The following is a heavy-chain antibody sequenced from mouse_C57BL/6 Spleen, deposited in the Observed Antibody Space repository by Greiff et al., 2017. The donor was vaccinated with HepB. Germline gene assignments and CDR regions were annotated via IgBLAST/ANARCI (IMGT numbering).Heavy chain of an antibody. CDR3: ARSVIYYSNPFAY. V-gene: IGHV1-64*01. Sequence: QVQLQQPGAELVKPGASVKLSCKASGYTFTSYWMHWVKQRPGQGLEWIGMIYPNSGSTNYNEKFKSQAILTVEKSSSTAYMQLSSLTSEDSPVYYCARSVIYYSNPFAYWGQGTLVTVSA. CDR1: GYTFTSYW. D-gene: IGHD2-5*01. CDR2: IYPNSGST. J-gene: IGHJ3*01.